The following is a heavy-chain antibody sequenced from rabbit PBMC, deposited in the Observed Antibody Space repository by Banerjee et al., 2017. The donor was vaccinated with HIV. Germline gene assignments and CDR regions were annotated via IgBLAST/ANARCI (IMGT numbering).Heavy chain of an antibody. V-gene: IGHV1S45*01. CDR1: GFSFSSGYD. CDR3: ARDSTYGGDGYDCLDL. D-gene: IGHD4-2*01. Sequence: QEQLVESGGGLVQPGASLTLTCTASGFSFSSGYDMCWVRQAPGKGLEWIACIYKGDGTYYASWVNGRFTISRTSSTTVTLQMTSLTAADTATYFCARDSTYGGDGYDCLDLWGPGTLVTVS. J-gene: IGHJ5*01. CDR2: IYKGDGT.